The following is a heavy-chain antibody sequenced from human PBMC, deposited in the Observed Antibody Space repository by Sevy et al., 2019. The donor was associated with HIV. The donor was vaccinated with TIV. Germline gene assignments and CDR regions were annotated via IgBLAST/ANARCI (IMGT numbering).Heavy chain of an antibody. J-gene: IGHJ4*02. CDR2: IRTAAGVT. CDR1: GFTFNTYS. CDR3: VSCPGHYSIDY. Sequence: EGSLRLSCAASGFTFNTYSLIWVHQTPGKGLEWLSFIRTAAGVTYYADSVKGRFTISRDNAKNSLYLQMNSLRDEDTAVYYCVSCPGHYSIDYWGQGTLVTVSS. D-gene: IGHD2-21*01. V-gene: IGHV3-48*02.